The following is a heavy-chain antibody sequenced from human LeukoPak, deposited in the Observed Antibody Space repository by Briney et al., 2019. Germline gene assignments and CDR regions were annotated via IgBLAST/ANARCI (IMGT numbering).Heavy chain of an antibody. V-gene: IGHV1-46*01. CDR1: GYAFTTYY. Sequence: GASVKVSCKASGYAFTTYYVHWVRQDPGQGLEWMGIINPSGGSTTYAQKFQGRVTMTTDTSTSTAYMELRSLRSDDTAVYYCARGLRYCSGGRCSGYAFDIWGQGTMVTVSS. D-gene: IGHD2-15*01. CDR2: INPSGGST. J-gene: IGHJ3*02. CDR3: ARGLRYCSGGRCSGYAFDI.